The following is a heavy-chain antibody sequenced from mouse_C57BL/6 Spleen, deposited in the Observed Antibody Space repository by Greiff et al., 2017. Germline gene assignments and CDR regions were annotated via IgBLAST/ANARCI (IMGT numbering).Heavy chain of an antibody. CDR2: IYPGDGDT. J-gene: IGHJ3*01. Sequence: VKLQESGPELVKPGASVKISCKASGYAFSSSWMNWVKQRPGTGLEWIGRIYPGDGDTNYNGKFKGKATLTADKSSSTAYMQLSSLTSEDSAVYFCARSTMVREGLAYWGQGTLVTVSA. CDR1: GYAFSSSW. CDR3: ARSTMVREGLAY. D-gene: IGHD2-1*01. V-gene: IGHV1-82*01.